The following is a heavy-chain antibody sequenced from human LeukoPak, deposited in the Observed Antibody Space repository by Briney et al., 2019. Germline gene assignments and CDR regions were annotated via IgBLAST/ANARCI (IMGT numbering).Heavy chain of an antibody. J-gene: IGHJ4*02. D-gene: IGHD4-17*01. V-gene: IGHV3-72*01. CDR3: AKITTVTPGDY. Sequence: GGSLRLSCAASGFTFSDHYMDWVRQAAGEGLEWVARTRNKANSYTTEYAAAVKGRFTISRDDSKNSLYMQMNSLKTEDTAVYYCAKITTVTPGDYWGQGTLVTVSS. CDR1: GFTFSDHY. CDR2: TRNKANSYTT.